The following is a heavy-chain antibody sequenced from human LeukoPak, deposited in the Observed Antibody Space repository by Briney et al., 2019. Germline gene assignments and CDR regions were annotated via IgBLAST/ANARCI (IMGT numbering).Heavy chain of an antibody. CDR1: GFTFSSYG. D-gene: IGHD2-21*01. J-gene: IGHJ4*02. CDR2: IRYDGSNK. V-gene: IGHV3-30*02. CDR3: AKDQTAYCGGDCYSGFDY. Sequence: PGGSLRLSCAASGFTFSSYGMHWVRQAPGKGLEWVAFIRYDGSNKYYADSVKGRFTISRDNSKNTLYLQTNSLRAEDTAVYYCAKDQTAYCGGDCYSGFDYWGQGTLVTVSS.